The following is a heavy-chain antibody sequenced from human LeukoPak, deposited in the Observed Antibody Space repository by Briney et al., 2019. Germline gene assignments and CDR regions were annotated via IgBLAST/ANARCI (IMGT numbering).Heavy chain of an antibody. V-gene: IGHV3-23*01. Sequence: GGSLRLSCAASRFTFNTYAVTWVRQAPGKGLEWVSAISGNGDITYYADSVRGRFTISRDNSKNTLYLQMNSLRAEDTAVYYCARVKRDCSGGSCYSYDYWGQGTLVTVSS. D-gene: IGHD2-15*01. CDR2: ISGNGDIT. J-gene: IGHJ4*02. CDR3: ARVKRDCSGGSCYSYDY. CDR1: RFTFNTYA.